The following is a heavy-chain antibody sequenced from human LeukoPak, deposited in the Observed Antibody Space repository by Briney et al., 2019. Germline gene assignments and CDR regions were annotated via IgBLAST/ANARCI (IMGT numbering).Heavy chain of an antibody. J-gene: IGHJ4*02. V-gene: IGHV3-66*01. Sequence: GGSLRLSCSVSGLTVRDNFFDWVRQAPGKGLEWVFIVYNSGKTFYGDSVKGRFTISRDRSKNTLYLQMNRLRVEDTAVYYCVGGNFDYWGQGALVTVSS. CDR1: GLTVRDNF. CDR2: VYNSGKT. CDR3: VGGNFDY.